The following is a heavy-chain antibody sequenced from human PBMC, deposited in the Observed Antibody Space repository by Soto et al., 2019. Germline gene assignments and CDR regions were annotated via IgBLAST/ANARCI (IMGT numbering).Heavy chain of an antibody. V-gene: IGHV3-23*01. CDR1: GFTFSTYA. J-gene: IGHJ4*02. CDR2: ISGSGGST. D-gene: IGHD3-10*01. CDR3: ACLAWFGDPVPPFDC. Sequence: GSLRLSCAASGFTFSTYAMAWVRQAPGKGLEWVSGISGSGGSTNHAESVKGRFIISRDNSKTMVYLQMNSLRVEDTAVYYCACLAWFGDPVPPFDCWGQGTVVTVSS.